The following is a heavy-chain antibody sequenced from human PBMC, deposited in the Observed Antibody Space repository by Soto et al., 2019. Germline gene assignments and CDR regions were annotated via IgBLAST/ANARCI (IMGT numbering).Heavy chain of an antibody. Sequence: EVQLVESGGGLVKPGGSLRLSCAASGFTFSSYSMNWVRQAPGKGLEWVSSISSSSSYIYYADSVKGRFTISRDNAKNSLYLQMNSLRAEDTAVYYCARVLNYEFWSGPFDYWGQGTLVTVSS. CDR2: ISSSSSYI. D-gene: IGHD3-3*01. V-gene: IGHV3-21*01. J-gene: IGHJ4*02. CDR1: GFTFSSYS. CDR3: ARVLNYEFWSGPFDY.